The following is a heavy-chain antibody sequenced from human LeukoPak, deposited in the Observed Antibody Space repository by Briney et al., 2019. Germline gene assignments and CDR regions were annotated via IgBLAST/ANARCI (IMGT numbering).Heavy chain of an antibody. CDR2: ISPNSGGT. CDR1: GYTFTDYN. Sequence: ASVKVSCKASGYTFTDYNIHWVRQAPGQGLEWMGWISPNSGGTNYAQKFQRRVTMTRDTSITTAYMDLSRLRSDDTAMYYCTVWFGELTHWGQGTLVTVSS. CDR3: TVWFGELTH. D-gene: IGHD3-10*01. V-gene: IGHV1-2*02. J-gene: IGHJ4*02.